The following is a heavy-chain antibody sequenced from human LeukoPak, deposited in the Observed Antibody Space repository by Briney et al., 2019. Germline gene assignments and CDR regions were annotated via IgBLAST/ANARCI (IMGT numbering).Heavy chain of an antibody. J-gene: IGHJ1*01. CDR1: GFTFGNYW. V-gene: IGHV3-7*01. D-gene: IGHD3-22*01. CDR3: ATYSSLNRREFQF. Sequence: GGSLRLSCEGSGFTFGNYWMGWVRQAPGKGLQWVANIKTDGSEKYYVDSVKGRFTISRDNAKNSLYLQMNSLRAEDTAVYYCATYSSLNRREFQFWGQGTLLTVSS. CDR2: IKTDGSEK.